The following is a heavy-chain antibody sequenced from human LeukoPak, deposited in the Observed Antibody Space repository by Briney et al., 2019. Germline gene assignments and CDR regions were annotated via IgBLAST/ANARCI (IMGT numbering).Heavy chain of an antibody. V-gene: IGHV3-7*01. CDR1: GFTFRSYW. CDR3: ARGWGDCTTVSCYTGGDVFDV. D-gene: IGHD2-2*02. CDR2: IKQDGSEK. J-gene: IGHJ3*01. Sequence: GGSLRLSCAASGFTFRSYWMNWVRQAPGKGLEWVANIKQDGSEKYYVDSVKGRFTISRDNTKNSLFLQMNSLRAEDTAVYYCARGWGDCTTVSCYTGGDVFDVWGQGTMVTVSS.